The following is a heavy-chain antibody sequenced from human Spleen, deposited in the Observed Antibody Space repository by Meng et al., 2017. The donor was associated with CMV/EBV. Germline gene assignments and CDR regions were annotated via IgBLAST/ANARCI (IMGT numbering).Heavy chain of an antibody. Sequence: SGGSNSSNNWWNWVRQPPGKGVDWIGEISHSGSFNYNPSLKSRVTISVDKSNNQFSLKLSSVTAADTALYYCARGIIEYSSSFTFDFWGQGALVTVSS. CDR1: GGSNSSNNW. V-gene: IGHV4-4*02. D-gene: IGHD6-6*01. CDR2: ISHSGSF. J-gene: IGHJ4*02. CDR3: ARGIIEYSSSFTFDF.